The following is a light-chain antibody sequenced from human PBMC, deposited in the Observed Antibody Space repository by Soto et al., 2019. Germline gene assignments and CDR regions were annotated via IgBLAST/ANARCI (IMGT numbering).Light chain of an antibody. CDR1: SSNIGSFYD. CDR3: QSYDNSLSHVV. CDR2: GDN. Sequence: AVLTQPPSVSGAPGQRVTIPCTGSSSNIGSFYDVHWYQQLPGTVPKLLIYGDNNRPSGVPDRFSGSKSGTSASLAITGLQPEDEADYYCQSYDNSLSHVVFGGGTKVTVL. V-gene: IGLV1-40*01. J-gene: IGLJ2*01.